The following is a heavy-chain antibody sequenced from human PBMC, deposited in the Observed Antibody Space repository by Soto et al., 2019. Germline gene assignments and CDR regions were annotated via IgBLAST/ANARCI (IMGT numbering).Heavy chain of an antibody. Sequence: SETLSLTCAVSGYSISSGYYWGWIRQPPGKGLERIGSIYHSGSTYYNPSLKSRVTISVDTSKNQFSLKLSSVTAADTAVYYCARVGYSYGYWFDPWGQGTLVTVSS. CDR1: GYSISSGYY. D-gene: IGHD5-18*01. CDR3: ARVGYSYGYWFDP. J-gene: IGHJ5*02. V-gene: IGHV4-38-2*01. CDR2: IYHSGST.